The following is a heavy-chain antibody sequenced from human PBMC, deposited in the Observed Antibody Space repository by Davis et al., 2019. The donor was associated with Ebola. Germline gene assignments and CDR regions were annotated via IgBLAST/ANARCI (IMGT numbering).Heavy chain of an antibody. V-gene: IGHV3-7*01. Sequence: GESLKISCAASGFTFNSYWMNWVRQAPGKGLEWVANIKPDGTEKYYVGSVKGRFTISSDESKTTLFLHMDSLRGDDTAVYYCAKARREKISKIPFFWGQGTLVTVSS. CDR3: AKARREKISKIPFF. D-gene: IGHD2-2*02. CDR1: GFTFNSYW. CDR2: IKPDGTEK. J-gene: IGHJ4*02.